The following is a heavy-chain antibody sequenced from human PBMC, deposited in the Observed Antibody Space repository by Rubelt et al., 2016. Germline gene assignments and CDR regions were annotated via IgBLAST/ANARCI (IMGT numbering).Heavy chain of an antibody. CDR3: ARDGGAYVAWFDP. Sequence: GKGLEWIGSIYYSGSTYYNPSLKSRVTISVDTSKNQFSLKLSSVTAADTAVYYCARDGGAYVAWFDPWGQGTLVTVSS. D-gene: IGHD3-16*01. J-gene: IGHJ5*02. CDR2: IYYSGST. V-gene: IGHV4-39*07.